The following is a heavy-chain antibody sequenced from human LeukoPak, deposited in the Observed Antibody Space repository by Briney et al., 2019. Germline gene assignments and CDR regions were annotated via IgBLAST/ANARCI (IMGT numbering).Heavy chain of an antibody. CDR1: GFTFSSYS. CDR3: AKEDFWSGPDLLYLDY. J-gene: IGHJ4*02. Sequence: GGSLRLSCAASGFTFSSYSMNWVRQAPGKGLEWVSAISGSGGSTYYADSVKGRFTISRDNSKNTLYLQMNSLRAEDAAVYYCAKEDFWSGPDLLYLDYWGQGTLVTVSS. V-gene: IGHV3-23*01. D-gene: IGHD3-3*01. CDR2: ISGSGGST.